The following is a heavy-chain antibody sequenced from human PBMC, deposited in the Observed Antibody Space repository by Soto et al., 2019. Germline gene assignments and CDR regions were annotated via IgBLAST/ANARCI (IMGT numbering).Heavy chain of an antibody. CDR3: ARVGILTGYGFDY. J-gene: IGHJ4*02. CDR1: GYTFTSYA. CDR2: INAGNGNT. D-gene: IGHD3-9*01. Sequence: ASVKVSCKASGYTFTSYAMHWVRQAPGQRLEWMGWINAGNGNTKYSQKFQGRVTITRDTSASTAYMELSSLRSEDTAVYYCARVGILTGYGFDYWGQGTLVTVSS. V-gene: IGHV1-3*01.